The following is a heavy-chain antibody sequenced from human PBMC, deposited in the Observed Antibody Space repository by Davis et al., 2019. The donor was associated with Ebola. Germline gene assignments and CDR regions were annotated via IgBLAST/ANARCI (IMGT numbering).Heavy chain of an antibody. CDR3: ARSSV. V-gene: IGHV3-21*01. J-gene: IGHJ4*02. Sequence: GESLKISCAASGFPFSSYNMNWVRQAPGKGLEWVSSFSSSSTYIYYADSVKGRFTISRDNAKKSLYLQMNSLRAEDTAVYYCARSSVWGQGTLVTVSS. CDR2: FSSSSTYI. CDR1: GFPFSSYN.